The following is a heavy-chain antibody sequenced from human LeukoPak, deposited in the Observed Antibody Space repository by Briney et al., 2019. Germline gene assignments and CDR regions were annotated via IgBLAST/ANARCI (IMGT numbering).Heavy chain of an antibody. J-gene: IGHJ5*02. CDR2: ISDSGGST. CDR3: AKGSGSGWYGWFDP. Sequence: GGSLRLSCAASGFTFRSYAINWVRQAPGKGLEWVSVISDSGGSTYYGDSVKGRFTISRDNSKNTLYLQMNSLRVEDTALYYCAKGSGSGWYGWFDPWGQGTLVTVSS. V-gene: IGHV3-23*01. CDR1: GFTFRSYA. D-gene: IGHD6-19*01.